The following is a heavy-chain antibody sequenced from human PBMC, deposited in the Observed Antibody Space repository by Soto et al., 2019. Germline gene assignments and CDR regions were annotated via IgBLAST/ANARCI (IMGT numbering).Heavy chain of an antibody. D-gene: IGHD3-3*01. CDR2: INAGNGNT. J-gene: IGHJ6*03. Sequence: QVPLVQSGAEVKKPGASVKVSCKASGYTFTSYAMHWVRQAPGQRLEWMGWINAGNGNTKYSQKFQGRVTITRDTSASTADMELSSRRCEDTAVYYCARVGLRFLEWLAKVNYYYYYLDVWGKGTTVTVSS. V-gene: IGHV1-3*01. CDR1: GYTFTSYA. CDR3: ARVGLRFLEWLAKVNYYYYYLDV.